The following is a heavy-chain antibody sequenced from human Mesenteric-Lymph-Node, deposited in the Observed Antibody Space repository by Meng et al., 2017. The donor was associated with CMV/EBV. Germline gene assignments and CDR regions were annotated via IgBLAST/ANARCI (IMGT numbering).Heavy chain of an antibody. CDR1: GDNCTGEY. Sequence: CKASGDNCTGEYMHWGRQAAGQGLEWRGWINPNSGGTHYAQKFQGRVTMTRDTSISTAYMELGRLRYDDTAFYYCARDIDNGDWDYWGHGTLVTVSS. V-gene: IGHV1-2*02. J-gene: IGHJ4*01. D-gene: IGHD2-21*01. CDR2: INPNSGGT. CDR3: ARDIDNGDWDY.